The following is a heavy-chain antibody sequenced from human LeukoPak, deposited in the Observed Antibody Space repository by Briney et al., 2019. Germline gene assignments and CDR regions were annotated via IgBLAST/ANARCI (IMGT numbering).Heavy chain of an antibody. J-gene: IGHJ4*02. CDR1: GGTFSSYA. CDR2: IIPIFGTA. CDR3: ARENVMVRGAILYYFDY. D-gene: IGHD3-10*01. Sequence: SVKVSCKASGGTFSSYAISWVRQAPGQGLEWLGGIIPIFGTANYAQKFQGRVTITTDECTSTDYMELSSLRSEDTAVYYCARENVMVRGAILYYFDYWGQETLVTVSS. V-gene: IGHV1-69*05.